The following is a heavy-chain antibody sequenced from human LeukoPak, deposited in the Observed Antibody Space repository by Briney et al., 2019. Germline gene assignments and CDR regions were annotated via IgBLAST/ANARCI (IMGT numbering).Heavy chain of an antibody. CDR3: ARAHAGYSADY. CDR1: GYTFTGYY. J-gene: IGHJ4*02. Sequence: ASVKVSCKASGYTFTGYYMHWVRQAPGQGLEWMGIINPSGGSTSYAQKFQGRVTMTRDMSTSAVYMELSSLRSEDTAVYYCARAHAGYSADYWGQGTLVTVSS. CDR2: INPSGGST. V-gene: IGHV1-46*01. D-gene: IGHD6-13*01.